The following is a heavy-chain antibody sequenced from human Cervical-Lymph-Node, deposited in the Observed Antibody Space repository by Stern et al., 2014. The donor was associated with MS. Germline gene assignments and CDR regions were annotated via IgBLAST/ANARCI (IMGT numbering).Heavy chain of an antibody. Sequence: QVQLVESGGGLVKPGESLRLSCAASGFTFSDYYMSWIRQAPGKGLEWLSYITSGGSTMTYADSVEGRFTISRDNPKSSLYLQMNSLRAEDTAVYYWARVHTGSYYYAMDVWGQGTTVTVSS. V-gene: IGHV3-11*01. CDR3: ARVHTGSYYYAMDV. CDR1: GFTFSDYY. J-gene: IGHJ6*02. D-gene: IGHD5-18*01. CDR2: ITSGGSTM.